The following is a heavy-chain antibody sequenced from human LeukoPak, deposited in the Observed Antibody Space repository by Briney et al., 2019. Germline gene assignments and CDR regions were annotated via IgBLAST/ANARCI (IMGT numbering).Heavy chain of an antibody. J-gene: IGHJ6*02. Sequence: GESLNVSCKGSGYSFTSYWIGWVRQIPGKGREWMGIIYPGDSDVRYSPSFQGRVAIPAAKTIRTAYLQWSNQKPSDTAMYYCASTDTAMADYYGIDVWGQGTTVTVSS. CDR2: IYPGDSDV. CDR1: GYSFTSYW. V-gene: IGHV5-51*01. D-gene: IGHD5-18*01. CDR3: ASTDTAMADYYGIDV.